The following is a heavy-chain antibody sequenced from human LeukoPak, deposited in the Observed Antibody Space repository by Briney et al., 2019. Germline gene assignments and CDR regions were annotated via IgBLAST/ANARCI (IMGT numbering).Heavy chain of an antibody. CDR1: GGSFSNYY. V-gene: IGHV4-34*01. J-gene: IGHJ6*03. CDR2: INLRGST. Sequence: SETLSLTCAVYGGSFSNYYWSWLRQSPGKGLEWVGEINLRGSTYYHPSLKSRATMSVDTSENQFSLKLSSVTAADTAVYYCARTTEGYCRGRSCYSYYYMDVWGKGTTVTVSS. D-gene: IGHD2-15*01. CDR3: ARTTEGYCRGRSCYSYYYMDV.